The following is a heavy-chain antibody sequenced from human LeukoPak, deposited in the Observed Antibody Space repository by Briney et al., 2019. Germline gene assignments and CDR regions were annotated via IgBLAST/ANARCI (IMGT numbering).Heavy chain of an antibody. CDR3: ATDNSSSSPDAFDI. D-gene: IGHD6-6*01. V-gene: IGHV1-46*01. Sequence: ASVKVSCKASGYTFTSYYMHWVRQAPGQGLEWMGIINPSGGSPSYAQNFQGRVTMTRDTFTSTVYMQLSSLRSEDTAVYYCATDNSSSSPDAFDIWGQGTMVTVSS. CDR1: GYTFTSYY. J-gene: IGHJ3*02. CDR2: INPSGGSP.